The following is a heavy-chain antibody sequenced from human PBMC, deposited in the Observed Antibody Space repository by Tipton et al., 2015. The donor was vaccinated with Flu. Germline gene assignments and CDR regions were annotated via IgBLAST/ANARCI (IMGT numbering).Heavy chain of an antibody. CDR1: GGSFSGYY. D-gene: IGHD2-15*01. J-gene: IGHJ6*02. V-gene: IGHV4-34*01. CDR3: ARGLGLGYGSPYYYYGMDV. CDR2: INHSGST. Sequence: TLSLTCAVYGGSFSGYYWSWIRQPPGKGLEWIGEINHSGSTNYNPSLKSRVTISVDTSKNQFSLKLSSVTAADTAVYYCARGLGLGYGSPYYYYGMDVWSQGTTVTVSS.